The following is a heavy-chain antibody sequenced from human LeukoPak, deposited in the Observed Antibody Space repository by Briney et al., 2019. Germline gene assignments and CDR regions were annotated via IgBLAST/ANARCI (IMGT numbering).Heavy chain of an antibody. Sequence: QAGGSLRLSCAASGFTFSSYSMNWVRQAPGKGLEWVSYISSSSSTIYYAGSMKGRFTISRDNAKNSLYLQMNSLRAEDTAVYYCASSHNPEYSGSYGAFDIWGQGTMVTVSS. D-gene: IGHD1-26*01. CDR1: GFTFSSYS. CDR3: ASSHNPEYSGSYGAFDI. J-gene: IGHJ3*02. CDR2: ISSSSSTI. V-gene: IGHV3-48*01.